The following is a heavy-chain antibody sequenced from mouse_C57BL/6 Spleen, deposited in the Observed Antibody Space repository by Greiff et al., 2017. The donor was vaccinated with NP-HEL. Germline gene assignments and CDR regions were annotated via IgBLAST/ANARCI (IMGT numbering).Heavy chain of an antibody. CDR2: ISYDGSN. J-gene: IGHJ2*01. D-gene: IGHD4-1*01. CDR1: GYSITSGYY. V-gene: IGHV3-6*01. CDR3: ARDRNWDGPYFDY. Sequence: EVQVVESGPGLVKPSQSLSLTCSVTGYSITSGYYWNWIRQFPGNKLEWMGYISYDGSNNYNPSLKNRISITRDTSKNQFFLKLNSVTTEDTATYYCARDRNWDGPYFDYWGQGTTLTVSS.